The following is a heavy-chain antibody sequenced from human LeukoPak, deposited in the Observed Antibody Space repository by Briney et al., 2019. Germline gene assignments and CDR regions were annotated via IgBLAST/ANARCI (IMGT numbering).Heavy chain of an antibody. CDR3: ARLMIQLWFADY. CDR1: GGSISSYY. V-gene: IGHV4-59*08. J-gene: IGHJ4*02. Sequence: SETLSLTCTVSGGSISSYYWSWIRQPPGKGLEWIGYIYYSGSTYYNPSLKSRVTISVDTSKNQFSLKLSSVTAADTAVYYCARLMIQLWFADYWGQGTLVTVSS. D-gene: IGHD5-18*01. CDR2: IYYSGST.